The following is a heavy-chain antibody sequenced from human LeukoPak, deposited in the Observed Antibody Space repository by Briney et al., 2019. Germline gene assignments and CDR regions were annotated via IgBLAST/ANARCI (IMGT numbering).Heavy chain of an antibody. J-gene: IGHJ4*02. CDR2: ISGSRGGT. V-gene: IGHV3-23*01. CDR1: GFAFSSYD. Sequence: GGSLRLSCAASGFAFSSYDMTWVRQAPGRGPEWVSSISGSRGGTFHADSVKGRFTISRDNSNNTLFLQMDNVTAEDTAIYYCAQGGRRGYIDLWGPGTLVTVSS. CDR3: AQGGRRGYIDL. D-gene: IGHD1-26*01.